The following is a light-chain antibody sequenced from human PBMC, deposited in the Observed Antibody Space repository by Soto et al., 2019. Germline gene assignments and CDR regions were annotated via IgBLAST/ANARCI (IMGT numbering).Light chain of an antibody. CDR1: SSDIGGYNY. J-gene: IGLJ1*01. CDR3: SSYTTRSILGYV. Sequence: QSVLTQPASVSGSPGQSITIPCIGTSSDIGGYNYVSWYQQHPDKAPKLMIYDVNNRPSGVSNRFSGSKSGNTASLTISGRQAEDEADYYCSSYTTRSILGYVFGTGTKVTVL. V-gene: IGLV2-14*01. CDR2: DVN.